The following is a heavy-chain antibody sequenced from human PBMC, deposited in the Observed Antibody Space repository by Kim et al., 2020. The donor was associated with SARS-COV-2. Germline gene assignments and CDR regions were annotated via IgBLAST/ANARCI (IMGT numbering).Heavy chain of an antibody. CDR1: GGSVSTVNNY. J-gene: IGHJ5*02. V-gene: IGHV4-39*01. CDR3: TRRAAAPAVYFDP. D-gene: IGHD6-13*01. CDR2: IYYNGNT. Sequence: SETLSLTCTVSGGSVSTVNNYWGWIRQSPEKGLEWIGSIYYNGNTYYNPSLKSRVTMSVDRSKNQFSLNLSSVTAADTAVYYCTRRAAAPAVYFDPWGQGSPVTVSS.